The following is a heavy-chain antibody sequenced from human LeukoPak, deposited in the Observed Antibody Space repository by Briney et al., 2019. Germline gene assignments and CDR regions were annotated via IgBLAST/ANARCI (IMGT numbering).Heavy chain of an antibody. D-gene: IGHD3-10*01. J-gene: IGHJ6*03. CDR1: GGTFSSYA. CDR3: ARARRFTMVRGVSDYYYYMDV. CDR2: IIPIFGTA. Sequence: SVKVSCKASGGTFSSYAISWVRQAPGQGLEWMGGIIPIFGTANYAQKFQGRVTITADESTSTAYMELSSLRSEDTAVYYCARARRFTMVRGVSDYYYYMDVWGKGTTVTISS. V-gene: IGHV1-69*13.